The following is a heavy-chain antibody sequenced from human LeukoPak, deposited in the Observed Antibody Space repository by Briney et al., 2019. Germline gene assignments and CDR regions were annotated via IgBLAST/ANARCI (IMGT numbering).Heavy chain of an antibody. CDR2: ISSSRSYI. J-gene: IGHJ4*02. V-gene: IGHV3-21*01. CDR3: ARAPYSYDTSGYYGYFFDY. Sequence: GGSPRLSCAASGFTFSNYSMNWVRQAPGKGLEWVSSISSSRSYIYYADSVKGRFTISRDNAKNSLYLQMNSLRAEDTAVYYCARAPYSYDTSGYYGYFFDYWGQGTLVTVSS. D-gene: IGHD3-22*01. CDR1: GFTFSNYS.